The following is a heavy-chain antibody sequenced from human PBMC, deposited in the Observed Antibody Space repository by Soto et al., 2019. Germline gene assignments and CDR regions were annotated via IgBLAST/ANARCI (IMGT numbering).Heavy chain of an antibody. CDR3: ARRRFWSGYYWFDP. J-gene: IGHJ5*02. CDR1: GYSFTSYW. CDR2: IYPGDSDT. V-gene: IGHV5-51*01. D-gene: IGHD3-3*01. Sequence: TGESLKISCNGSGYSFTSYWIGWVRQMPGKGLEWMGIIYPGDSDTRYSPSFQGQVTISADKSISTAYLQWSSLKASDTAMYYCARRRFWSGYYWFDPWGQGTLVTVSS.